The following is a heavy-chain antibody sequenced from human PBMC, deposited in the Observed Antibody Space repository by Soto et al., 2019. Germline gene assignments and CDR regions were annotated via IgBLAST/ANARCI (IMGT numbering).Heavy chain of an antibody. V-gene: IGHV3-23*01. Sequence: GGSLRLSCAASGFTFSSYAMSWVRQAPGKGLEWVSAISGSGGSTYYADSVKGRFTISRDNSKNTLYLQMNSLRAEDTAVYYCAKDQVWFGELWDDAFDIWGKGTMVTVSS. CDR3: AKDQVWFGELWDDAFDI. CDR1: GFTFSSYA. D-gene: IGHD3-10*01. CDR2: ISGSGGST. J-gene: IGHJ3*02.